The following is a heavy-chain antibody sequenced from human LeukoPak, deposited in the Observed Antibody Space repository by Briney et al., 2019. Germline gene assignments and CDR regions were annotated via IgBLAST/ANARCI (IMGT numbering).Heavy chain of an antibody. V-gene: IGHV4-31*03. CDR1: GASISSVGYY. D-gene: IGHD6-13*01. Sequence: SETLSLTCTVSGASISSVGYYWSWIRHHPGKGLEWIGYIHYTGSTYYNPSLKSRTTISVDTSRNQFSLKLSSVTAADTAVYYCARVKQQLVYYFDYWGQGTLVTVSS. J-gene: IGHJ4*02. CDR3: ARVKQQLVYYFDY. CDR2: IHYTGST.